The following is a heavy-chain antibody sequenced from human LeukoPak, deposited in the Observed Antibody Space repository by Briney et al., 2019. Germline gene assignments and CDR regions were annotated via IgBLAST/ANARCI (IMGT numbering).Heavy chain of an antibody. Sequence: PGGSVRLSCAASGFTFSVYSMSWIRQAPEKGLEWVSSISSTTYTYYADSVKGRFTISRDNSKNSLYLQMNSLTAEDTALYYCARDGSDWSRDVWGQGTTVTV. D-gene: IGHD6-19*01. CDR2: ISSTTYT. CDR1: GFTFSVYS. V-gene: IGHV3-21*01. CDR3: ARDGSDWSRDV. J-gene: IGHJ6*02.